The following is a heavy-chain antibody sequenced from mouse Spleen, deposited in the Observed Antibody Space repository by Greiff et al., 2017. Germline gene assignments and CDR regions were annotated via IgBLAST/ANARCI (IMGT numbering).Heavy chain of an antibody. Sequence: EVHLVESGGGLVQPGGSMKLSCVASGFTFSNYWMNSVRQSPEKGLEWVAQIRLKSDNYATHYAESVKGRFTISRDDSKSSVYLQMNNLRAEDTGIYYCTYGKWGFAYWGQGTLVTVSA. CDR1: GFTFSNYW. V-gene: IGHV6-3*01. D-gene: IGHD2-1*01. CDR2: IRLKSDNYAT. J-gene: IGHJ3*01. CDR3: TYGKWGFAY.